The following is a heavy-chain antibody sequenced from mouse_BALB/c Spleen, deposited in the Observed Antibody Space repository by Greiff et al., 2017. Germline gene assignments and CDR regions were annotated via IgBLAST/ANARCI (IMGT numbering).Heavy chain of an antibody. D-gene: IGHD1-1*01. CDR1: GYTFTSYW. J-gene: IGHJ1*01. V-gene: IGHV1-7*01. Sequence: VQLQESGAELAKPGASVKMSCKASGYTFTSYWMHWVKQRPGQGLEWIGYINPSTGYTEYNQKFKDKATLTADKSSSTAYMQLSSLTSEDSAVYYCARHYGSSYWYFDVWGAGTTVTVSS. CDR3: ARHYGSSYWYFDV. CDR2: INPSTGYT.